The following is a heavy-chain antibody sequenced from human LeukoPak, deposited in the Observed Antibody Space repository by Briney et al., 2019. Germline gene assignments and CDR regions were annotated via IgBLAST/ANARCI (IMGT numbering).Heavy chain of an antibody. CDR3: ARFLTGAGTTSWFNP. CDR1: GGTFSSYA. Sequence: SVKVSCKASGGTFSSYAISWVRQAPGQGLEWMGRIIPILGIANYAQKFQGRVTITADKSTSTAYMELSSLRSEDTAVYYCARFLTGAGTTSWFNPWGQGTLVTVSS. CDR2: IIPILGIA. J-gene: IGHJ5*02. V-gene: IGHV1-69*04. D-gene: IGHD1-1*01.